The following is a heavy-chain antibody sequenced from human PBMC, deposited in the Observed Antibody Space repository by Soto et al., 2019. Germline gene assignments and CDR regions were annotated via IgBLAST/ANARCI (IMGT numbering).Heavy chain of an antibody. Sequence: QVQLQESGPGLVKPSETLSLTCTVSGGSISSYYWSWIRQPPGKGLEWIGYIYYSGSTNYNPSLKSRVTISVDTSKNQFSLKLSSVTAADTAVYYCAREPHNDYGGDSYWYFDLWGRGTLVTVSS. D-gene: IGHD4-17*01. CDR2: IYYSGST. V-gene: IGHV4-59*01. J-gene: IGHJ2*01. CDR1: GGSISSYY. CDR3: AREPHNDYGGDSYWYFDL.